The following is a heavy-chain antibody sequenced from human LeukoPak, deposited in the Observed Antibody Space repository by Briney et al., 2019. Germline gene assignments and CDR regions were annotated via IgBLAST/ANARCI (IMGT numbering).Heavy chain of an antibody. CDR1: GDSVSSNSTA. J-gene: IGHJ5*02. CDR3: ARTGGSSWLIAHWFDP. CDR2: TYYRSKWYN. D-gene: IGHD6-13*01. V-gene: IGHV6-1*01. Sequence: SQTLSLTCAISGDSVSSNSTAWNWIRQSPSRGLEWLGRTYYRSKWYNDYAVSVQSRITINPDTSKNQFSLQLNSVTPEDTAVYYCARTGGSSWLIAHWFDPWGQGTLVTVSS.